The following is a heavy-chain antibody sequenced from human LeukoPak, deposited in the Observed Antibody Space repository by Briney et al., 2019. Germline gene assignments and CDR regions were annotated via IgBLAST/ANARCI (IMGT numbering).Heavy chain of an antibody. D-gene: IGHD3-10*01. Sequence: SETLSLTCTVSGGSISSYYWSWIRQPPGKGLEWIGYIYCSGSTNYNPSLKSRVTISVDTSKNQFSLKLSSVTAADTAVYYCARTRRPMVRGVIIPENWFDPWGQGTLITVSS. CDR2: IYCSGST. V-gene: IGHV4-59*01. CDR3: ARTRRPMVRGVIIPENWFDP. J-gene: IGHJ5*02. CDR1: GGSISSYY.